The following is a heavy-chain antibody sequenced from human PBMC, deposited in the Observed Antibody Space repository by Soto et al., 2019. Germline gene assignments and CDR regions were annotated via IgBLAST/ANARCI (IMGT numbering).Heavy chain of an antibody. Sequence: ASVKVSCKASGYTFTGYYMHWVRQAPGQGLEWMGWINPNSGGTNYAQKFQGWVTMTRDTSISTAYMELSRLRSDDTAVYYCARDLFGFRGVGHYYCIDFSGQGPMVTVSS. CDR2: INPNSGGT. V-gene: IGHV1-2*04. CDR3: ARDLFGFRGVGHYYCIDF. CDR1: GYTFTGYY. D-gene: IGHD3-10*01. J-gene: IGHJ6*02.